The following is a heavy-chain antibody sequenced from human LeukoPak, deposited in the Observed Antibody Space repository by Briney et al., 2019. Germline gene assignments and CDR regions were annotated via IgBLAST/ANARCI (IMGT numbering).Heavy chain of an antibody. V-gene: IGHV3-7*03. D-gene: IGHD3-3*01. CDR3: ARDQYDTWSRRGNFDS. CDR1: GFTFGKYW. Sequence: GGSLRLSCVASGFTFGKYWMSWVRQAPEKGPEWVANIKLDGSEKNYVDSVKGRFTISRDNTKNSLYLQMNSLRVEDTAVFYCARDQYDTWSRRGNFDSWGQGTLVIVSS. J-gene: IGHJ4*02. CDR2: IKLDGSEK.